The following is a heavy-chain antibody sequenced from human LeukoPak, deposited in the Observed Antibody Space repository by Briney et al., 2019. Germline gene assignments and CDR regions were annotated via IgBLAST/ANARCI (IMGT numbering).Heavy chain of an antibody. J-gene: IGHJ4*02. CDR3: ARTAKYYYGSETYYFFDY. Sequence: PSETLSLTCPVSGYSISSGYYWGWIRQPPGKGLEWIGSIYQSGNTYYNPSLKSRVTISLDTSQNQFSLKLTSVTPADTAVYYCARTAKYYYGSETYYFFDYWGQGTLVTVSS. V-gene: IGHV4-38-2*01. CDR2: IYQSGNT. CDR1: GYSISSGYY. D-gene: IGHD3-10*01.